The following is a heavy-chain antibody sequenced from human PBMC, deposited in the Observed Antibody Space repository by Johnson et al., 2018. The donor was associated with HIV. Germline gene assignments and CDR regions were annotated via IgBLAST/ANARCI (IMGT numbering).Heavy chain of an antibody. D-gene: IGHD3-22*01. CDR1: GFTVSSNY. CDR3: ARGPYYDSSGDAFDI. J-gene: IGHJ3*02. V-gene: IGHV3-66*03. Sequence: VQLVESGGGLIQPGGSLRLSCAASGFTVSSNYMSWVRQAPGKGLEWVSVIYSGGSTYYADSVKGRFPISRDNSKNTMYLQMNSLRAEDTAVYYCARGPYYDSSGDAFDIWGQGTMVTVSS. CDR2: IYSGGST.